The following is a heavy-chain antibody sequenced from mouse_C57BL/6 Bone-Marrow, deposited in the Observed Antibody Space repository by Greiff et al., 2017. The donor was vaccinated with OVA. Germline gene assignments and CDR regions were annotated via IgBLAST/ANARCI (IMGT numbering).Heavy chain of an antibody. D-gene: IGHD3-2*02. CDR2: IYPGAGDT. CDR3: ARDSSGYFAY. CDR1: GYAFSSSW. V-gene: IGHV1-82*01. Sequence: VQLQQSGPELVKPGASVKISCKASGYAFSSSWMNWVKQRPGKGLEWIGRIYPGAGDTNYNGKFKGKATLTADKSSSTAYMQLSSLTSEDSAVYFCARDSSGYFAYWGQGTLVTVSA. J-gene: IGHJ3*01.